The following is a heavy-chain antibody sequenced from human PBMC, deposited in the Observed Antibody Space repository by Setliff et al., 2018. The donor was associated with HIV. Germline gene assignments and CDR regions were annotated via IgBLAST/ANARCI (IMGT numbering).Heavy chain of an antibody. Sequence: SETLSLTCAVYGGSFGGYYWSWIRQPAGKGLEWIGHIYPTGSTDYNPSLKSRVTMSIDTSKNQFSLKLSSMTAADTALYYCAREVDNPRDAFDIWAQGTMVTVSS. CDR2: IYPTGST. CDR1: GGSFGGYY. V-gene: IGHV4-4*07. J-gene: IGHJ3*02. CDR3: AREVDNPRDAFDI.